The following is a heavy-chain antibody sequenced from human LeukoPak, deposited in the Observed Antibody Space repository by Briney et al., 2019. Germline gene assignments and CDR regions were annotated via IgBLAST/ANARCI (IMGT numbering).Heavy chain of an antibody. J-gene: IGHJ4*02. Sequence: SETLSLTCTVSGGSISSYYWSWIRQPPGKGLEWIGYIYYSGSTSYNPSLKSRVTISVDTSKNQFSLKLSSVTAADTAVYYCARDFGRDRYFDYWGQGTLVTVSS. CDR3: ARDFGRDRYFDY. CDR2: IYYSGST. CDR1: GGSISSYY. D-gene: IGHD2-21*02. V-gene: IGHV4-59*01.